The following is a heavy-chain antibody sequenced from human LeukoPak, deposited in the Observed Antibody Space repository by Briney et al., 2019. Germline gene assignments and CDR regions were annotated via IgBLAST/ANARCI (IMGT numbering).Heavy chain of an antibody. CDR1: GGSISSGGYS. D-gene: IGHD2-2*01. J-gene: IGHJ6*02. CDR2: IYHSGST. Sequence: SQTLSLTCAVSGGSISSGGYSWSWIRQPPEKGLEWIGYIYHSGSTYYNPSLKSRVTISVDRSKNQFSLKLSSVTAADTAVYYCARVVPAATSYYYGMDVWGQGTTVTVSS. CDR3: ARVVPAATSYYYGMDV. V-gene: IGHV4-30-2*01.